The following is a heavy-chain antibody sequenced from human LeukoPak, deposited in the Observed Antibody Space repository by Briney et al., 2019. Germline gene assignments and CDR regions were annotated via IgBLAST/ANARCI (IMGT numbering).Heavy chain of an antibody. CDR1: GYTFTSYY. D-gene: IGHD3-10*01. V-gene: IGHV1-46*01. Sequence: ASVKVSCKASGYTFTSYYMHWVRQAPGQGLEWMGIINPSGGSTSYAQKFQGRVTMTRDTSTSTVYMELSSLRSEDTAVYYCAGSRPAQLWFAEYNWFDPWGQGTLVTVSS. CDR2: INPSGGST. CDR3: AGSRPAQLWFAEYNWFDP. J-gene: IGHJ5*02.